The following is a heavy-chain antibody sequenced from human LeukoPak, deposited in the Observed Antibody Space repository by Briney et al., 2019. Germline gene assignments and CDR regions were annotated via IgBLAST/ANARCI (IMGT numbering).Heavy chain of an antibody. V-gene: IGHV3-15*01. D-gene: IGHD2-2*01. CDR3: TTGPEPAAMVFDF. J-gene: IGHJ4*02. CDR2: LKSNRDGGTT. CDR1: DDSITIYH. Sequence: ETLSLTCTVSDDSITIYHWSWIRQPPGKGLEWVGRLKSNRDGGTTDYAAPVEGRFSISRDDSRNTLFLQMDSLKTDDTAVYFCTTGPEPAAMVFDFWGQGTLVTVSS.